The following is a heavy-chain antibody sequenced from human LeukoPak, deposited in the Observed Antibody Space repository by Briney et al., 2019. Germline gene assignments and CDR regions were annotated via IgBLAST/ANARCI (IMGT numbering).Heavy chain of an antibody. J-gene: IGHJ4*02. V-gene: IGHV3-9*01. CDR3: AKDMNSAMVLFDY. D-gene: IGHD5-18*01. CDR1: GFTFDDYA. Sequence: GGSLRLSCAASGFTFDDYAMHWVRQAPGKGPEWVSGINWNSGATYYADSVKGRFTISRDSAKNSLYLQMNSLRPEDTALYYCAKDMNSAMVLFDYWGQGTLVTVSS. CDR2: INWNSGAT.